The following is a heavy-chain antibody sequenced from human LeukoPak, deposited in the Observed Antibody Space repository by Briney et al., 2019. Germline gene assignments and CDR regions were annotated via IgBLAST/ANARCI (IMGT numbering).Heavy chain of an antibody. CDR1: GYTFIGHY. CDR3: ARGGYSSGWDFDY. CDR2: INPNTGVT. J-gene: IGHJ4*02. V-gene: IGHV1-2*06. Sequence: ASVKVSCKASGYTFIGHYLHWVRQAPGQGLEWMGRINPNTGVTQYTENFQGRVTMTGDTSISTAYMELNGLRSDDTAVYYCARGGYSSGWDFDYWGQGTLVTVSS. D-gene: IGHD6-19*01.